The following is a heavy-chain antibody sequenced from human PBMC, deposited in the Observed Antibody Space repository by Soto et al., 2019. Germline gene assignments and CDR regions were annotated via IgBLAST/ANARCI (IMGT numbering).Heavy chain of an antibody. J-gene: IGHJ6*02. V-gene: IGHV5-51*01. D-gene: IGHD4-17*01. CDR3: ARLPVTTDYYYGMDV. CDR1: GYSFTSYW. Sequence: GESLKISCKGSGYSFTSYWIGWVRQMPGKGLEWMGIIYPGDSDTRYSPSFQGQVTISADKSISTAYLQWSSLKASDTAMYYCARLPVTTDYYYGMDVWGQGTTGTVSS. CDR2: IYPGDSDT.